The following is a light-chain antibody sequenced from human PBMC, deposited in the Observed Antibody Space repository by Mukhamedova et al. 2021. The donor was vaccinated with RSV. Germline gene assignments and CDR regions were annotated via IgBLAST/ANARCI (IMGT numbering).Light chain of an antibody. J-gene: IGKJ3*01. Sequence: WYQRRVHGKAPKLLIYAASSLQTGVPSRFSGSGSGTDFTFTISSLQPEDFATYYCQQSYSNPQITFGPGTNVDIK. CDR2: AAS. V-gene: IGKV1-39*01. CDR3: QQSYSNPQIT.